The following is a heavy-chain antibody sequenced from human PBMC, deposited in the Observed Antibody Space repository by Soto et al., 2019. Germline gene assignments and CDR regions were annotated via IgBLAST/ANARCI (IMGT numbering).Heavy chain of an antibody. CDR2: ISGSGIST. V-gene: IGHV3-23*01. D-gene: IGHD6-6*01. CDR1: GFTFRSYA. J-gene: IGHJ2*01. CDR3: AKELVGPDGSFDL. Sequence: DVQLLESGGGLVQPGGSLRRSCAASGFTFRSYAMSWVREAPGKGLEWVSGISGSGISTHYADSVKGRFTVSRDNATNTLDLQMSRVRVEDTAVYSCAKELVGPDGSFDLWGRGTLVTVSS.